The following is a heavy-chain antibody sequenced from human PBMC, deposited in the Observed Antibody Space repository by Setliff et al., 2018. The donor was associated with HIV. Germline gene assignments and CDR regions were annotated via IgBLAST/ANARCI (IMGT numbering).Heavy chain of an antibody. Sequence: LSLTCTVSGGSISSDDYYWNWIRQPPGKGLEWIGYITYSGSAYYNPSLKSRVTISIDTSKNQCSLKLSSVTAADTAVYYCARGGYSYGLYWGQGTLVTVSS. CDR1: GGSISSDDYY. CDR3: ARGGYSYGLY. V-gene: IGHV4-30-4*08. CDR2: ITYSGSA. J-gene: IGHJ4*02. D-gene: IGHD5-18*01.